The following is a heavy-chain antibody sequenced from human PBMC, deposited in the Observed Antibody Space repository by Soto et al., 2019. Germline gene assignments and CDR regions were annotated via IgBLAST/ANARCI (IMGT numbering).Heavy chain of an antibody. CDR3: VSSLNYDFWRDGGRHFYFDY. CDR2: IYHGGTT. V-gene: IGHV4-4*02. J-gene: IGHJ4*02. CDR1: GGSISSSYW. Sequence: QVQLQESGPGLVKPSGTLSLTCAVSGGSISSSYWWNWVRQTPRGGLGWIGIIYHGGTTNYNPSLKNRVTISVDKTKNQFALKLTSVTAADTAVYYCVSSLNYDFWRDGGRHFYFDYWGRGILATVSS. D-gene: IGHD3-3*01.